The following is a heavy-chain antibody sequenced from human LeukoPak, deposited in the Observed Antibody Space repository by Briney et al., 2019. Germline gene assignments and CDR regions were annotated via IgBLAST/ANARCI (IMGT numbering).Heavy chain of an antibody. J-gene: IGHJ6*02. CDR1: GYTFTGYY. CDR2: INPNSGGT. V-gene: IGHV1-2*02. Sequence: GASVKVSCKASGYTFTGYYMHWVRQAPGQGLEWMGWINPNSGGTNYAQKFQGRVTMTRDTSISTAYMELSRLRSDDTAVYYCARTPRAAAGYYYGMDVWGQGTTVTVSS. D-gene: IGHD6-13*01. CDR3: ARTPRAAAGYYYGMDV.